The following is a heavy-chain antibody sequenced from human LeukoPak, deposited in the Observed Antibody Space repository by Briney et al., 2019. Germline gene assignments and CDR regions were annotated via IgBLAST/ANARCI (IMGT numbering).Heavy chain of an antibody. CDR1: GGSISSGDYY. Sequence: PSETLSLTCTVSGGSISSGDYYWSWLRQPPGKGREGIVYIYYSGSTYYYPSLKSRLTISVDTSKNQFSLKLSSVTAADTAVYYCARDVWGSYRSPLYYYGMDVWGQGTTVTVSS. CDR3: ARDVWGSYRSPLYYYGMDV. CDR2: IYYSGST. J-gene: IGHJ6*02. V-gene: IGHV4-30-4*08. D-gene: IGHD3-16*02.